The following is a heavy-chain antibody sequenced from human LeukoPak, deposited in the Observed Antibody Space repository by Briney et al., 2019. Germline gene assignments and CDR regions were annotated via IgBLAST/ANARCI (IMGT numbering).Heavy chain of an antibody. J-gene: IGHJ3*02. Sequence: VASVKVSCKASGYTSTGYYMHWVRQAPGQGLEWMGRFNPNSGGTNYAQKFQGRVTMTRDTSISTAYMELSRLRSDDTAVYYCARVGDVVVVAATDDAFDIWGQGTMVTVSS. V-gene: IGHV1-2*06. CDR3: ARVGDVVVVAATDDAFDI. D-gene: IGHD2-15*01. CDR1: GYTSTGYY. CDR2: FNPNSGGT.